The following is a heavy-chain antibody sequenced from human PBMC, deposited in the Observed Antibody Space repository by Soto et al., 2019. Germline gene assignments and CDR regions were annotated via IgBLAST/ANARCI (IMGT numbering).Heavy chain of an antibody. Sequence: QVQLVQSGAEVKKPGASVKVSCKASGYTFTSYYMHWVRQAPGQGLEWMGIINPSGGSTSYAQKFQGRVTMTRDTSTSTVYMELSSLRSEDTAVYYCARDHVGGAHTRAFDIWGQGTMVTVSS. D-gene: IGHD3-16*01. CDR2: INPSGGST. V-gene: IGHV1-46*01. J-gene: IGHJ3*02. CDR3: ARDHVGGAHTRAFDI. CDR1: GYTFTSYY.